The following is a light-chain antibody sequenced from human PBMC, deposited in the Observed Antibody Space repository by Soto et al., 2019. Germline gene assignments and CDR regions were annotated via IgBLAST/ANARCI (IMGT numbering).Light chain of an antibody. V-gene: IGKV1-5*01. J-gene: IGKJ1*01. CDR2: DAS. CDR3: QQYNSYLAWT. Sequence: DIQMTQAPSTLSASVGDRITITCRASQSISSWLAWYQQEPGKAPKLXXYDASSLESGVPSRFSGSGSGTEFTLTISSLQPDDFANYYCQQYNSYLAWTFGQGTKVDIK. CDR1: QSISSW.